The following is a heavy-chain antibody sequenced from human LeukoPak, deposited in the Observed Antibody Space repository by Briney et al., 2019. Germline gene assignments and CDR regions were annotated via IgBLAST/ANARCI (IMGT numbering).Heavy chain of an antibody. D-gene: IGHD3-22*01. Sequence: ASVKVSCKASGYTFTGYYMHWVRQAPGQGLEWVGWINPNSGGTNYAQKFQGRVTMTRDTSISTAYMELGRLRSDDTAVYYCARFPSYYYDSSGPANMDVWGKGTTVTVSS. J-gene: IGHJ6*03. CDR3: ARFPSYYYDSSGPANMDV. CDR1: GYTFTGYY. V-gene: IGHV1-2*02. CDR2: INPNSGGT.